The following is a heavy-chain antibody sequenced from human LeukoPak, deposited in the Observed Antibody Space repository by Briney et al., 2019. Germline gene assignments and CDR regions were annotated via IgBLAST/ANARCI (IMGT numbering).Heavy chain of an antibody. J-gene: IGHJ4*02. Sequence: TLSLTCTVSGGSISSGGYYWSWIRQHPGKGLEWIGYIYYSGSTYYNPSLKSRVTISVDTSKNQFSLKLSSVTAADTAVYYCATQMATMYYFDYWSQGTLVTVSS. CDR2: IYYSGST. CDR1: GGSISSGGYY. D-gene: IGHD5-24*01. V-gene: IGHV4-31*03. CDR3: ATQMATMYYFDY.